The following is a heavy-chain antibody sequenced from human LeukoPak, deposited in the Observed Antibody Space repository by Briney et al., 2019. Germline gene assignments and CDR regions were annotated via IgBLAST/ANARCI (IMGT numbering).Heavy chain of an antibody. Sequence: SETLSLTCAVSGGSISYSYWSWIRQSPGRGLEWTGWIYYSGTTTYNPSFQSRVTISVDTSKNQISLKLRSVTAPDTALYYCTRDREHWSLWGQGTVVSVSS. CDR1: GGSISYSY. CDR2: IYYSGTT. D-gene: IGHD2-8*02. J-gene: IGHJ4*02. CDR3: TRDREHWSL. V-gene: IGHV4-59*01.